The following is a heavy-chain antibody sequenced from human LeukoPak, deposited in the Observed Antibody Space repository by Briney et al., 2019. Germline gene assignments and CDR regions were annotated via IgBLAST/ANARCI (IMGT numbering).Heavy chain of an antibody. CDR2: TRNKPNGYTT. J-gene: IGHJ4*02. D-gene: IGHD4-17*01. V-gene: IGHV3-72*01. Sequence: GGSLRLSCAASGFSITDHYMDGVRQAPGKGLEWVGRTRNKPNGYTTDYGTSVKGRFTVSRDDSENSLYLQMNSLKTEDTAVYYCTRVRHGDYFDYWGQGTLVTVSS. CDR1: GFSITDHY. CDR3: TRVRHGDYFDY.